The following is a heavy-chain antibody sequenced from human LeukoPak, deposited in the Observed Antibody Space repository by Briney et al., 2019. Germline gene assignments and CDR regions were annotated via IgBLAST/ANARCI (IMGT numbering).Heavy chain of an antibody. CDR1: GFTFSSYS. J-gene: IGHJ4*02. CDR2: ISYDGNSK. V-gene: IGHV3-30*03. D-gene: IGHD1-14*01. Sequence: GGSLRLSCAASGFTFSSYSMNWVRQAPGKGLEWVALISYDGNSKYYADSLKGRFTISRDNSKNTLYLQMDTLRVEDTAIYYCASRTGFWGQGTLVTVSS. CDR3: ASRTGF.